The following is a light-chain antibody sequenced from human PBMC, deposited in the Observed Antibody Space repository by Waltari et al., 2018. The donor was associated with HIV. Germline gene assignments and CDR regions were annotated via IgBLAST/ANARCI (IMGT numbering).Light chain of an antibody. J-gene: IGLJ2*01. Sequence: HYALTQPASGSGPPGKPIPIPRHGNSGEVGGFNLVSWYQQHPDKAPKLMIYEGSKRPSGVSNRFSGSKSGNTASLTISGLQAEDEADYNCCSYAGSSIMVFGGGTKLTVL. CDR2: EGS. CDR1: SGEVGGFNL. V-gene: IGLV2-23*01. CDR3: CSYAGSSIMV.